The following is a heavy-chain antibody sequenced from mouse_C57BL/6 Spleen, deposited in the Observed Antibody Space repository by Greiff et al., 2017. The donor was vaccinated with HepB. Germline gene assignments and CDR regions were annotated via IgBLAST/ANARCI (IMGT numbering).Heavy chain of an antibody. CDR2: IDPSDSYT. V-gene: IGHV1-69*01. J-gene: IGHJ2*01. D-gene: IGHD1-1*01. CDR3: ARRTTVAPYYFDY. CDR1: GYTFTSYW. Sequence: QVQLQQPGAELVVPGASVKLSCKASGYTFTSYWMHWVKQRPGQGLEWIGEIDPSDSYTNYNQKFKGKSTLTVDKSSSTAYMQLSSLTSEDSAVYYCARRTTVAPYYFDYWGQGTTLTVSS.